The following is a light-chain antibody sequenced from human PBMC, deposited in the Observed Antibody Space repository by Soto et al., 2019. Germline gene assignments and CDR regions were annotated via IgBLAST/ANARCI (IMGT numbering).Light chain of an antibody. CDR2: ANN. CDR3: QSYDNSLSGWL. V-gene: IGLV1-40*01. J-gene: IGLJ2*01. CDR1: TSNIGAGYD. Sequence: QSLLTQPPSVSGAPGQRVTISCTGSTSNIGAGYDVHWYQQVPGTTPKLLIYANNNRPSGVPDRFSGSKSGTSASLVITGLQAEDEADYYCQSYDNSLSGWLFGGGTKVTVL.